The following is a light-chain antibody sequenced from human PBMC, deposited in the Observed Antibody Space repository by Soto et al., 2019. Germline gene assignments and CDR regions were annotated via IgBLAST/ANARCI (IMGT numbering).Light chain of an antibody. CDR1: QSVRGSY. J-gene: IGKJ5*01. Sequence: EVAMAQTPVTLSVSPGERATLSCRASQSVRGSYLAWYQQKPGQAPRLLIFGAASRATGIPDRFSGSVSGSDFILTINRLEPEDFAVYYCQQYGSSHTFGQGTRLEIK. V-gene: IGKV3-20*01. CDR2: GAA. CDR3: QQYGSSHT.